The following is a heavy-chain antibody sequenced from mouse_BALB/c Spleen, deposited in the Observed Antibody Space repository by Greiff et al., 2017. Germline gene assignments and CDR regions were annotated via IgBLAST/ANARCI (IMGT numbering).Heavy chain of an antibody. CDR1: GFSLTDYG. CDR3: ARNYGSSGEAAY. CDR2: IWGGGST. D-gene: IGHD1-1*01. J-gene: IGHJ3*01. Sequence: VKLVESGPGLVAPSQSLSITCTVSGFSLTDYGVSWIRQTPGKGLEWLGVIWGGGSTYYNSALNSRLSISTDNSKSQVFLKMNSLQTDDTAMYYCARNYGSSGEAAYWGQGTLVTVSA. V-gene: IGHV2-6-5*01.